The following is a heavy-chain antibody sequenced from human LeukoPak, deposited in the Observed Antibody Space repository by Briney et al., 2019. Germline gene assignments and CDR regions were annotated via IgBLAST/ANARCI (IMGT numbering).Heavy chain of an antibody. D-gene: IGHD3-22*01. CDR2: ISSSSSYI. V-gene: IGHV3-21*04. CDR1: GFTFSSYS. J-gene: IGHJ3*02. CDR3: AREGIDRDDRAKDAFDI. Sequence: NPGGSLRLSCAASGFTFSSYSMNWVRQAPGKGLEWVSSISSSSSYIYYADSVKGRFTISRDNAKNSLYLQMNSLRAEGTAVYYCAREGIDRDDRAKDAFDIWGQGTMVTVSS.